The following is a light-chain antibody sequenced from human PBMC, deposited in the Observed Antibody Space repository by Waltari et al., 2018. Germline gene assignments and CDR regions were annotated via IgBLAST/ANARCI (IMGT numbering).Light chain of an antibody. CDR2: QDR. CDR1: KLSDQY. V-gene: IGLV3-1*01. J-gene: IGLJ2*01. CDR3: QAWDSSTVV. Sequence: SYDLTQPPSVSVSPGQTATIFCSGHKLSDQYVSWYHQRPGQSPLLVIYQDRKRPSGIPERFSGSNSGNPATLTISGTQSMDEGDYYCQAWDSSTVVFGGGTKLTVL.